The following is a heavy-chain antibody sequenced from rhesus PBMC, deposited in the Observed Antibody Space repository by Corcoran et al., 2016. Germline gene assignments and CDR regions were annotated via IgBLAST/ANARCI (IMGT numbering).Heavy chain of an antibody. Sequence: EVQLVQSGAEVKKPGASVKISCKASGYTFTDYYLHWVRQAPGKGLEWMGRVDPENGEAIQAKKFQDSVNITADTSTDTAYMELSSLGSEDTAVYYCATDRKYCSSTYCSSDYWGQGVLVTVSS. CDR3: ATDRKYCSSTYCSSDY. J-gene: IGHJ4*01. V-gene: IGHV1-111*02. D-gene: IGHD2-15*01. CDR2: VDPENGEA. CDR1: GYTFTDYY.